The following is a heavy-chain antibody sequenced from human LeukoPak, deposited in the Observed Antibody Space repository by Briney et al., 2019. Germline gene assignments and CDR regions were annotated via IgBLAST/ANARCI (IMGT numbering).Heavy chain of an antibody. V-gene: IGHV1-18*01. J-gene: IGHJ6*03. CDR1: GYTFTSYG. CDR3: ARGGQRPSDYYGSGSYYQNYYYYYMDV. D-gene: IGHD3-10*01. CDR2: ISTYNGNT. Sequence: ASVKVSCKASGYTFTSYGISWVRQAPGQGLEWMGWISTYNGNTNYAQNLQGRVTMTTDTSTSTAYMELRSLRSDDTAVYYCARGGQRPSDYYGSGSYYQNYYYYYMDVWGKGTTVTISS.